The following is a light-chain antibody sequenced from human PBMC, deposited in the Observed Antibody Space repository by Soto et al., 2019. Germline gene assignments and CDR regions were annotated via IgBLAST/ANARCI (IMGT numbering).Light chain of an antibody. Sequence: QSALTQPASVSGSPGQAIAISCTGTSGDVGGYAYVPWYQQHPDKAPKLMIYEVTKRPSWVSDRFSGSKSGNTASLTISGLHPEDEADYYCSSHTRGSPGVFGRGTKLTVL. CDR3: SSHTRGSPGV. V-gene: IGLV2-14*01. CDR2: EVT. J-gene: IGLJ3*02. CDR1: SGDVGGYAY.